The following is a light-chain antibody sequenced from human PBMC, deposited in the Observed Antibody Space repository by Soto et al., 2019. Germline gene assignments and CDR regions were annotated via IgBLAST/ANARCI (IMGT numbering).Light chain of an antibody. CDR1: SGHSSYA. CDR3: QTWGTGTWV. J-gene: IGLJ3*02. Sequence: QSVLTQSPSASASLGASVKLTCTLSSGHSSYAIAWHQQQPEEGPRYLMKLNSDGSHSKGDGIPDRFSGSSSGAERYLTISSLQSEDEADYYCQTWGTGTWVFGGGTQLTVL. CDR2: LNSDGSH. V-gene: IGLV4-69*01.